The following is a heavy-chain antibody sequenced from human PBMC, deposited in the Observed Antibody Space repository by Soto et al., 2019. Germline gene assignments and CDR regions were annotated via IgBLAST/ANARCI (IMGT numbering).Heavy chain of an antibody. CDR1: GGTFSSIA. D-gene: IGHD5-18*01. V-gene: IGHV1-69*01. CDR2: IIPISGSP. CDR3: AASGFSYGGEFDY. Sequence: QVQLVQSGAEVKKPGSSVKVSCKASGGTFSSIAIGWVRQAPGPGLEWMGGIIPISGSPNYAQKFQGRITITADESTSTAYMELSGLRSEDTALYYCAASGFSYGGEFDYWGQGTLVTVSS. J-gene: IGHJ4*02.